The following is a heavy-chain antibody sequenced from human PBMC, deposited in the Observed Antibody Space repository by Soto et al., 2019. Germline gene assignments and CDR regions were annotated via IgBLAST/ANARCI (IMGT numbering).Heavy chain of an antibody. CDR3: VVAAQPYDFDY. J-gene: IGHJ4*02. D-gene: IGHD2-15*01. CDR2: ISAYNGNT. V-gene: IGHV1-18*01. Sequence: QVQLVQSGAEVKKPGASVKVSCKASGYTFTSYGISWVRQAPGQGLEWMGWISAYNGNTNYAQKRQGRVTMTTDTSTSTADMELRTLRSDDTAVYYCVVAAQPYDFDYWGQGTLVTVSS. CDR1: GYTFTSYG.